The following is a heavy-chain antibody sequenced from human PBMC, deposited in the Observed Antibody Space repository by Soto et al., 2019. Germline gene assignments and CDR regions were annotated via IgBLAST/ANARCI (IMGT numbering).Heavy chain of an antibody. CDR3: ARDSDFWSAPSTNYMDV. Sequence: SVKVSCKASGGTFSSYTISWVRQAPGQGLEWMGRIIPILGIANYAQKFQGRVTITADKSTSTAYMELSSLRSEDTAVYYCARDSDFWSAPSTNYMDVWGKGTTVTVSS. J-gene: IGHJ6*03. CDR2: IIPILGIA. CDR1: GGTFSSYT. D-gene: IGHD3-3*01. V-gene: IGHV1-69*04.